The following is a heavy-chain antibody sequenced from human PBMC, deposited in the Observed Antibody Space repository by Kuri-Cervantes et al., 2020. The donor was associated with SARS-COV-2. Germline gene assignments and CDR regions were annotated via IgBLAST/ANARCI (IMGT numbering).Heavy chain of an antibody. CDR2: ISAYNGDT. CDR3: ARAIPDYYDSFGYYEDTFDI. Sequence: ASVQVSCKAAGGTFTRYAISWVRQAPGQGLKGVGWISAYNGDTNYEQKFQGRVTMTTDTTASTASMELRSLRSDDTAVYYCARAIPDYYDSFGYYEDTFDIWGQGTKVTVSS. D-gene: IGHD3-22*01. V-gene: IGHV1-18*01. CDR1: GGTFTRYA. J-gene: IGHJ3*02.